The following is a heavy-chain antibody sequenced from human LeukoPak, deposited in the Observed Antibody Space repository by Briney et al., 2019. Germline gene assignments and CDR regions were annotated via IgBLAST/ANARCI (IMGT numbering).Heavy chain of an antibody. CDR1: GYSFTSYW. D-gene: IGHD3-3*01. CDR3: ARQPGEDFWSGYYEDY. CDR2: IYPGDSDT. V-gene: IGHV5-51*01. J-gene: IGHJ4*02. Sequence: GESLKISCKGSGYSFTSYWIGWVRQMPGKGLEWMGIIYPGDSDTRYSPSFQGQVTISADKSISTAYLQWSSLKASDTAMYHCARQPGEDFWSGYYEDYWGQGTLVTVSS.